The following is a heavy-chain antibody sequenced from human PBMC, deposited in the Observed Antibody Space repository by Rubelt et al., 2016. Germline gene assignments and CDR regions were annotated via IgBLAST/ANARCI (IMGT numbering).Heavy chain of an antibody. CDR3: ARSAGGYNYLGY. Sequence: GGSLRLSCAASGFTFRSYAMNWVREAPGKGLEWVSAIGGSDERTYYADSVKGRFTISRDNAKNSLYLQMNSLRAEDTAVYSCARSAGGYNYLGYWGQGTLVTVSS. V-gene: IGHV3-23*01. CDR2: IGGSDERT. D-gene: IGHD5-24*01. CDR1: GFTFRSYA. J-gene: IGHJ4*02.